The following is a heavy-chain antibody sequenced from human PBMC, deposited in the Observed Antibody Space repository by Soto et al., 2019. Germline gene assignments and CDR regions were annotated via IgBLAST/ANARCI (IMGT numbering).Heavy chain of an antibody. CDR2: INPYSGNT. CDR3: ASRRGSNGWLAL. D-gene: IGHD2-8*01. Sequence: QVQLVQSGAEVKKPGASVKVSCKASGYTFINYDINWVRQAPGQGLEWVGWINPYSGNTCYAQNFHGRVTMNGNTSISSVSMELSSLPSEDTAVYYCASRRGSNGWLALWGQGTMVTVSS. CDR1: GYTFINYD. V-gene: IGHV1-8*01. J-gene: IGHJ5*02.